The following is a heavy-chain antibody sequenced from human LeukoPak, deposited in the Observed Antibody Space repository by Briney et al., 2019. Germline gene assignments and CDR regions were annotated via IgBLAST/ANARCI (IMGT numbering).Heavy chain of an antibody. CDR1: GFTFSIYN. J-gene: IGHJ4*02. CDR3: ARLTTTVTTPFDY. Sequence: GGSLRLSCAASGFTFSIYNMNWVRQAPGKGLEWVSSISSSSRYIYYADSVKGRITISRDNAKNSLYLQMNSLRAEDTAVYYCARLTTTVTTPFDYWGQGTLVTVSS. V-gene: IGHV3-21*01. CDR2: ISSSSRYI. D-gene: IGHD4-17*01.